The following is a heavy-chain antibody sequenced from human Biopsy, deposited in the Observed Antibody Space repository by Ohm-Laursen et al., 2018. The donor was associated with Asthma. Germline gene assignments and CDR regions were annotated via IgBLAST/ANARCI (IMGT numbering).Heavy chain of an antibody. V-gene: IGHV1-69*13. Sequence: VASVKVSCKTSGYTFNSAGITWVRQAPGQGLEWMGGIIPMFGTTNYAQKFQGRVTITADESTSTAYMELSSLRSDDTAVYFCARAVDYSHYYGIDVWGQGTTVTVS. CDR3: ARAVDYSHYYGIDV. J-gene: IGHJ6*02. CDR1: GYTFNSAG. D-gene: IGHD3-10*01. CDR2: IIPMFGTT.